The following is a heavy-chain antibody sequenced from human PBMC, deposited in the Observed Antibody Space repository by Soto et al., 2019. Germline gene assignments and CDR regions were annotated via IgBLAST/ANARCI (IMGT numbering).Heavy chain of an antibody. CDR3: ARTPIEYSSFDP. V-gene: IGHV4-4*02. CDR2: IYHSGST. Sequence: SETLSLTCAVSGGSISSSNWWSWVRQPPGKGLEWIGEIYHSGSTNYNPSLKSRVTISVDKSKNQSSLKLSSVTAADTAVYYCARTPIEYSSFDPWGQGTLVTVSS. CDR1: GGSISSSNW. D-gene: IGHD6-6*01. J-gene: IGHJ5*02.